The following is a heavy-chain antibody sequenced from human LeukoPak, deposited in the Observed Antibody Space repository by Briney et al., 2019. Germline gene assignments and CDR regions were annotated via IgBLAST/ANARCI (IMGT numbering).Heavy chain of an antibody. CDR1: GGSISRSNW. CDR2: IYDNGST. CDR3: ASPRADRSTWYAVDY. J-gene: IGHJ4*02. Sequence: SETLSLTCAVSGGSISRSNWWSWARQSPGKGLEWIGEIYDNGSTNYNPPLKSRVTISVDKSKNQFSLKLSSVTAADTAVYYCASPRADRSTWYAVDYWGQGTLVTVSA. V-gene: IGHV4-4*02. D-gene: IGHD6-13*01.